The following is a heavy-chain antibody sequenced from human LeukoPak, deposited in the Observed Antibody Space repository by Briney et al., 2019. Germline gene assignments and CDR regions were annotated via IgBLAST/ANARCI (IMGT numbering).Heavy chain of an antibody. J-gene: IGHJ5*02. D-gene: IGHD4-17*01. CDR1: GGSISSYY. Sequence: PSETLSLTCTVSGGSISSYYWSWIRQPPGKGLEWIGYIYYSGSTNYNPSLKSRVTISVDTSKNQFSLKLSSVTAADTAVYYCARKYGDYVRGNWFDPWSQGTLVTVSS. V-gene: IGHV4-59*01. CDR3: ARKYGDYVRGNWFDP. CDR2: IYYSGST.